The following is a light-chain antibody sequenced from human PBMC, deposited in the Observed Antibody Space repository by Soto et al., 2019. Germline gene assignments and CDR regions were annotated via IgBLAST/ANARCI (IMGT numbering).Light chain of an antibody. J-gene: IGKJ5*01. CDR2: KAS. V-gene: IGKV1-5*03. Sequence: DIQMTQSPSTLSGSVGDRVTITCLASQTISSWLAWYQQKPGKAPKLLIYKASTLKSGVPSRFSGSGSGTEFTLTISSLQPEDFATYYCQQSYSTPITFGQGTRLEIK. CDR3: QQSYSTPIT. CDR1: QTISSW.